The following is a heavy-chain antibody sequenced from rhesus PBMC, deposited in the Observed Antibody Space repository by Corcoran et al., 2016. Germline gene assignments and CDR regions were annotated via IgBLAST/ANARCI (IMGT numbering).Heavy chain of an antibody. V-gene: IGHV4-65*01. J-gene: IGHJ4*01. D-gene: IGHD2-15*01. CDR2: ISGSSCST. Sequence: QVQLQESGPGLVKPSETLSLTCAVSGGSVSSSNWWSWIRQPPGKGLEWIGYISGSSCSTYYNPSLKSRVTISTDTSKNQFSLKLSSVTAADTAVYYCARDRRGYFLDYWGQGVLVTVSS. CDR3: ARDRRGYFLDY. CDR1: GGSVSSSNW.